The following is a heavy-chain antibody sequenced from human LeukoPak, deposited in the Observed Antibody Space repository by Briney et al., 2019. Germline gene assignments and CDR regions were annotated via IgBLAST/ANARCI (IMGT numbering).Heavy chain of an antibody. D-gene: IGHD2-15*01. J-gene: IGHJ4*02. CDR3: ARHRAPGEVVVAVYYFDY. CDR1: GGSISSSSYY. V-gene: IGHV4-39*01. Sequence: SETLSLTCTVSGGSISSSSYYWGWIRQPPGKGLEWIGSIYYSGSTYYNPSLKSRVTISVDTSKNQFSLKLSSVTAADTAVYYCARHRAPGEVVVAVYYFDYWGQGTLVTVSS. CDR2: IYYSGST.